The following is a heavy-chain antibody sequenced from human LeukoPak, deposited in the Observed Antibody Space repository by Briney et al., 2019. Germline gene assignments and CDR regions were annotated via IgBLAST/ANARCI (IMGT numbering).Heavy chain of an antibody. CDR2: IYYSGST. V-gene: IGHV4-59*01. Sequence: PSETLSLTCTVSGGSISSYYWSWIRQPPGKGLEWIGYIYYSGSTNYNPSLKSRVTISVDTSENRFSLKLSSVTAADTAVYYCARDKLGATYFDYWGQGTLVTVSS. CDR1: GGSISSYY. D-gene: IGHD1-26*01. CDR3: ARDKLGATYFDY. J-gene: IGHJ4*02.